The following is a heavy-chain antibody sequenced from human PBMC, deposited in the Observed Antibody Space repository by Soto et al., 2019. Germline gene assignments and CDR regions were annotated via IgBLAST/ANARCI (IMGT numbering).Heavy chain of an antibody. CDR3: ARGPYYYGSTTTRYYYMDV. J-gene: IGHJ6*03. D-gene: IGHD3-10*01. CDR2: MNPNSGNT. Sequence: GASVKVSCKASGYTFTSYDINWVRQATGQGLEWMGWMNPNSGNTGYAQKFQGRVTMTRNTSISTAYMELSSLRSEDTAVYYCARGPYYYGSTTTRYYYMDVWGKGTTVTVSS. V-gene: IGHV1-8*01. CDR1: GYTFTSYD.